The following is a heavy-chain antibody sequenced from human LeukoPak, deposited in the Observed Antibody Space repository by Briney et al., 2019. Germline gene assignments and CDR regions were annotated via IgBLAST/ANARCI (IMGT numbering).Heavy chain of an antibody. CDR2: IYHSEST. D-gene: IGHD1-26*01. V-gene: IGHV4-38-2*02. Sequence: SSETLSLTCTVSGYSISSGYYWGWIRQPPGKGLEWIGSIYHSESTYYNPSLKSRVTMSVDTSKNQFSLKLSSVTAADTAVYSCAREVRSYRHRYYMDVWGKGTTVTVSS. CDR1: GYSISSGYY. CDR3: AREVRSYRHRYYMDV. J-gene: IGHJ6*03.